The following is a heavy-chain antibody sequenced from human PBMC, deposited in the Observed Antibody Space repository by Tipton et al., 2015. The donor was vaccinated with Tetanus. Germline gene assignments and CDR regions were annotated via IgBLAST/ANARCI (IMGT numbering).Heavy chain of an antibody. CDR2: TSPSGRT. CDR1: GGSIRSGSYQ. J-gene: IGHJ4*02. V-gene: IGHV4-61*01. D-gene: IGHD3-3*01. Sequence: TLSLTCTVSGGSIRSGSYQWNWIRQPPGKGLEWLAYTSPSGRTNSNYSLKSRITISQDMSKNQFSLRLASVTAADTAVYYCARANYEFPKKGPFDSWGQGTLVTVSS. CDR3: ARANYEFPKKGPFDS.